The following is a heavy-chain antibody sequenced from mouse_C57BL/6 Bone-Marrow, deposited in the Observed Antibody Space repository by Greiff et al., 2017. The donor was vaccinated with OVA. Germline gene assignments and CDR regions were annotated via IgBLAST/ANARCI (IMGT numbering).Heavy chain of an antibody. V-gene: IGHV1-64*01. CDR2: IHPNSGST. J-gene: IGHJ1*03. Sequence: VQLQQPGAELVKPGASVKLSCKASGYTFTSYWMHWVKQRPGQGLEWIGMIHPNSGSTNYNEKFTGKATLTVDKSSSTAYMQLSSLTSEDSAVYYGARRGSSFLSWYFDVWGKGTTVTVSS. CDR3: ARRGSSFLSWYFDV. CDR1: GYTFTSYW. D-gene: IGHD1-1*01.